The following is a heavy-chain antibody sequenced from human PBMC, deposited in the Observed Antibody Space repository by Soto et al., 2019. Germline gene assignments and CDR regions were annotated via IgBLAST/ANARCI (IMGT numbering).Heavy chain of an antibody. CDR2: IYYSGST. CDR1: DGSISSGGYY. Sequence: SETLSLTCTVSDGSISSGGYYWSWIRQPPGKGLEWIGYIYYSGSTYYNPSLKSRVTISVDTSKNQFSLKLSSVTAADTAVYYCARVCGGDCHNGMDVWGQGTTVTVSS. V-gene: IGHV4-31*03. CDR3: ARVCGGDCHNGMDV. D-gene: IGHD2-21*02. J-gene: IGHJ6*02.